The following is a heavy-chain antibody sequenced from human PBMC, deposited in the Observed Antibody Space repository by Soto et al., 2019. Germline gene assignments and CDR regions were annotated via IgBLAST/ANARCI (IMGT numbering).Heavy chain of an antibody. V-gene: IGHV4-59*08. CDR3: ARHFFGGYFYYFDY. D-gene: IGHD5-12*01. CDR2: IYYSGST. J-gene: IGHJ4*02. CDR1: GGSISSYY. Sequence: NPSETLSLTCTVSGGSISSYYWSWIRQPPGKGLEWIGYIYYSGSTNYNPSLKSRVTISVDTSKNQFSLKLSSVTAADTAVYYCARHFFGGYFYYFDYWGQGTLVTVSS.